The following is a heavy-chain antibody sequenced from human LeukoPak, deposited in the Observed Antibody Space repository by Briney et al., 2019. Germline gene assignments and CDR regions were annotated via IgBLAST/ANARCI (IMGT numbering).Heavy chain of an antibody. CDR1: GFGFSNYW. Sequence: GGSLRLSCAASGFGFSNYWMTWVRQAPGKGLEWVANIKQDGSERHYVDSVKGRFTISRDNAKNSLYLQMSSLRAEDTAVYYCAHLQVDYWGQGTLVAVSS. V-gene: IGHV3-7*01. CDR2: IKQDGSER. CDR3: AHLQVDY. J-gene: IGHJ4*02.